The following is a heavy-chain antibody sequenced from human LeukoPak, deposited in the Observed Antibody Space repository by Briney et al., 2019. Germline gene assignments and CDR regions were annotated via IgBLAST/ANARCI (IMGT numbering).Heavy chain of an antibody. D-gene: IGHD5-24*01. CDR2: INHSGST. V-gene: IGHV4-34*01. CDR3: ARGQGWLQDY. Sequence: SETLSLTCAVYGGSFSGYYWSWIRQPPGKGLEWIGEINHSGSTNYTPSLKRRVTISVDTSKNQFSLKLSSVTAADTAVYYCARGQGWLQDYWGQGTLVTVSS. J-gene: IGHJ4*02. CDR1: GGSFSGYY.